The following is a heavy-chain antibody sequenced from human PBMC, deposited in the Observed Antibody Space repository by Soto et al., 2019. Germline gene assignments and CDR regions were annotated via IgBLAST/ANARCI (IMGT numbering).Heavy chain of an antibody. CDR3: ARGPILRFLEWFYYYGMDV. Sequence: QVQLVQSGAEVKKPGSSVKVSCKASGGTFSSYAISWVRQAPGQGLEWMGGIIPIFGTANYAQKFQGRVTITAAESTSTAYRELSSLRYEDTAVYYCARGPILRFLEWFYYYGMDVWGQGTTVTVSS. CDR1: GGTFSSYA. J-gene: IGHJ6*02. V-gene: IGHV1-69*12. CDR2: IIPIFGTA. D-gene: IGHD3-3*01.